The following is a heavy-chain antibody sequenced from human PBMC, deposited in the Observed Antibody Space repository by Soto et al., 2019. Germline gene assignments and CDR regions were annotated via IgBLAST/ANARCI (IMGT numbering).Heavy chain of an antibody. CDR1: GGSVSSGSYY. J-gene: IGHJ4*02. CDR3: ARESAGGRRVPEFD. Sequence: QVQLQESRPGLVKPSETLSLTCTVSGGSVSSGSYYWSWIRQPPGKGLEWIGYIYYSGSTNYNPSLQSRVTISVDTSKNQFSLELSSVTAADTAVYYCARESAGGRRVPEFDWGQGTLVTVSS. D-gene: IGHD3-16*01. CDR2: IYYSGST. V-gene: IGHV4-61*01.